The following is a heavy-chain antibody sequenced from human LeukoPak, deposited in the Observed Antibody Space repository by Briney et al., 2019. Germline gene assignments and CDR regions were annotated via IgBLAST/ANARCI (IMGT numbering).Heavy chain of an antibody. CDR3: ARVSNGGSSAGAFDI. CDR1: GFTVSSNY. D-gene: IGHD4-23*01. Sequence: PGGSLRLSCAASGFTVSSNYMSWVRQAPGKGLVWVSRISTDGTNTDYSDSVKGRFTISRDNTKTTLYLQMNSLRAEDTAVYYCARVSNGGSSAGAFDIWGQGTMVTVS. CDR2: ISTDGTNT. J-gene: IGHJ3*02. V-gene: IGHV3-74*01.